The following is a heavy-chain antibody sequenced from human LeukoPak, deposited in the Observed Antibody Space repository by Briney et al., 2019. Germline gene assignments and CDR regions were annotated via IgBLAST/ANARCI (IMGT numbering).Heavy chain of an antibody. D-gene: IGHD6-13*01. CDR2: INPNSGGT. V-gene: IGHV1-2*04. CDR3: ARGSPGGAAAGTWDY. Sequence: ASMKVSCKASGYTFTGYYMHWVRQAPGQGLEWMGWINPNSGGTNYAQKFQGWVTMTRDTSISTAYMELRSLRSDDTAVYYCARGSPGGAAAGTWDYWGQGTLVTVSS. CDR1: GYTFTGYY. J-gene: IGHJ4*02.